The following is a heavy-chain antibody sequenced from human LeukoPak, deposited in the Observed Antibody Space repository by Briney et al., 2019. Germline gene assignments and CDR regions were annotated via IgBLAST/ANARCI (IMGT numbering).Heavy chain of an antibody. CDR3: AKDKRDAAVAGKKTLDY. CDR1: GFTFSSYS. V-gene: IGHV3-21*04. J-gene: IGHJ4*02. D-gene: IGHD6-19*01. Sequence: GGSLRLSCAASGFTFSSYSMNWVRQAPGKGLEWVSSISSSNSYIYYADSVKGRFTISRDNAKNSLYLQMNSLRAEDTAVYYCAKDKRDAAVAGKKTLDYWGQGTLVTVSS. CDR2: ISSSNSYI.